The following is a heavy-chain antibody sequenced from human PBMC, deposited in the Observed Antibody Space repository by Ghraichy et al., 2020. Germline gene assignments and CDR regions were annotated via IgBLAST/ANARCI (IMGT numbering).Heavy chain of an antibody. Sequence: GGSLRLSCAASGFTFSSYSMNWVRQAPGKGLEWVSSISSSSSYIYYADSVKGRFTISRDNAKNSLYLQMNSLRAEDTAVYYCARGDWLRFGLSDYWGQGTLVTVSS. CDR2: ISSSSSYI. CDR3: ARGDWLRFGLSDY. D-gene: IGHD5-12*01. V-gene: IGHV3-21*01. J-gene: IGHJ4*02. CDR1: GFTFSSYS.